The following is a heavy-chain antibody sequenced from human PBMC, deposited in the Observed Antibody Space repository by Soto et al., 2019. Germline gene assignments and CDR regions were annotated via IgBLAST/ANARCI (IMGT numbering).Heavy chain of an antibody. V-gene: IGHV2-26*01. CDR3: ARIKSSGWYAPSFYYYGMDV. CDR1: GFSLSNARMG. J-gene: IGHJ6*02. CDR2: IFSNDEK. Sequence: QVTLKESGPVLVKPTETLTLTCTVSGFSLSNARMGVSWIRQPPGKALEWLAHIFSNDEKSYSTSLKSRLTISKDTSKSQVVLTMTNMDPVDTATYYCARIKSSGWYAPSFYYYGMDVWGQGTTVTVSS. D-gene: IGHD6-19*01.